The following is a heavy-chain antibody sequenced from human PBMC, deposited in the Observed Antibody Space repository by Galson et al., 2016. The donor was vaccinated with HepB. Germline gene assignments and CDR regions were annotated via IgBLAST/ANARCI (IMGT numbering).Heavy chain of an antibody. J-gene: IGHJ4*02. CDR2: IFPRDSDI. Sequence: QSGAEVKKPGESLKISCKGSGYSFSSYWIGWVRQMPGKGLEWMGIIFPRDSDIRYSPSFEGQASISADKSITTAYLHWSSLKASDTAMYFCARHRSGIAADWGQGTLVTVSS. D-gene: IGHD6-13*01. CDR1: GYSFSSYW. CDR3: ARHRSGIAAD. V-gene: IGHV5-51*01.